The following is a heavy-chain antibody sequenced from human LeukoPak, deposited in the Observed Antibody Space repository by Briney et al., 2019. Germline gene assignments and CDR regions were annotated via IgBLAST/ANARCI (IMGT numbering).Heavy chain of an antibody. J-gene: IGHJ4*02. CDR1: GFSLNTSGMS. V-gene: IGHV2-70*11. Sequence: SGPALVKPTQTLTLTCSFSGFSLNTSGMSVSWIRQPPGKALEWLARIDWDDDKYYRTSLKTRLAISKDTSKNQVVLTMTNTDPVDTATYHCARTLEATLDYWGQGTLVTVSS. CDR2: IDWDDDK. CDR3: ARTLEATLDY.